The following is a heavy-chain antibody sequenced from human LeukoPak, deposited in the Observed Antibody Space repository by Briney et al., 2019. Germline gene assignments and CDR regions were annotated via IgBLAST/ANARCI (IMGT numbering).Heavy chain of an antibody. V-gene: IGHV4-39*07. CDR3: ARDHSGSYRRRAFDI. CDR1: GGFISSSSYY. J-gene: IGHJ3*02. D-gene: IGHD1-26*01. Sequence: SETLSLTCTVSGGFISSSSYYWGWIRQPPGKGLEWIGSIYYSGSTYYNPSLKSRVTISVDTSKNQFSLKLSSVTAADTAVYYCARDHSGSYRRRAFDIWGQGTMVTVSS. CDR2: IYYSGST.